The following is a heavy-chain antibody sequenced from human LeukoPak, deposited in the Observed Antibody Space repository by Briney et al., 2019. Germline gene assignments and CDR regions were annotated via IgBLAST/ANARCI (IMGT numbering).Heavy chain of an antibody. Sequence: SVKVSCKASGYTFTSYGISWVRQAPGQGLEWMGWISAYNGNTNYAQNLQGRVTTTTDTSTSTAYMELRSLRSDVTAVYYCARDGRGYYGSFDYWGQGTLVTVSS. CDR3: ARDGRGYYGSFDY. D-gene: IGHD3-10*01. J-gene: IGHJ4*02. V-gene: IGHV1-18*01. CDR2: ISAYNGNT. CDR1: GYTFTSYG.